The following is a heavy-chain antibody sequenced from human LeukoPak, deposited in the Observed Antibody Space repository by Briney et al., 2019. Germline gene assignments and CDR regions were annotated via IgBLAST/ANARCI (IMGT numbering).Heavy chain of an antibody. J-gene: IGHJ4*02. V-gene: IGHV3-48*04. Sequence: GESLKISCKGSGYSFTSYWIGWVRQAPGKGLEWVSYISSSGSTIYYADSVKGRFTISRDNAKNSLYLQMNSLKTEDTAVYYCSSGGYCSSTRCYGENWGQGTLVTVSS. CDR3: SSGGYCSSTRCYGEN. D-gene: IGHD2-2*01. CDR2: ISSSGSTI. CDR1: GYSFTSYW.